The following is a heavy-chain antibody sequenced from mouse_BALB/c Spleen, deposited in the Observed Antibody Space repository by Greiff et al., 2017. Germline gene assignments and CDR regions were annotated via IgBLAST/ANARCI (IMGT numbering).Heavy chain of an antibody. CDR3: ARANWDVHYAMDY. D-gene: IGHD4-1*01. J-gene: IGHJ4*01. V-gene: IGHV5-4*02. CDR1: GFTFSDYY. CDR2: ISDGGSYT. Sequence: EVQLVESGGGLVKPGGPLKLSCAASGFTFSDYYMYWVRQTPEKRLEWVATISDGGSYTYYPDSVKGRFTISRDNAKNNLYLQMSSLKSEDTAMYYCARANWDVHYAMDYWGQGTSVTVSS.